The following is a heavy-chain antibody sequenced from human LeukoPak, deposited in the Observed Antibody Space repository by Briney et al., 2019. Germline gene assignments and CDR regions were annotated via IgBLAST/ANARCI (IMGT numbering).Heavy chain of an antibody. V-gene: IGHV3-7*01. Sequence: GGSLRLSCAASSITFTKAWMNWVRQAPGKGLEWVANIKQDGSEKDYVDSVKGRFTISRDNAKNSLYLQMNSLRAEDTAVYYCARYCGGDCYGMDVWGQGTTVTVSS. CDR2: IKQDGSEK. D-gene: IGHD2-21*01. CDR1: SITFTKAW. CDR3: ARYCGGDCYGMDV. J-gene: IGHJ6*02.